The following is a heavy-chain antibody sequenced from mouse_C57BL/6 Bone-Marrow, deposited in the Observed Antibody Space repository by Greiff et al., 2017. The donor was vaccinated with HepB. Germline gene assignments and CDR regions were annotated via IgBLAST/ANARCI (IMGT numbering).Heavy chain of an antibody. CDR3: AKNRSYGSSGYYFDY. CDR2: ICRGGST. V-gene: IGHV2-5*01. J-gene: IGHJ2*01. CDR1: GFSLTSYG. Sequence: QVQLQQSGPGLVQPSQSLSITCTVSGFSLTSYGVHWVRQSPGKGLEWLGVICRGGSTDYNAAFMSRLSITKDNSKSQVFFKMNSLQADDTAIYYCAKNRSYGSSGYYFDYWGQGTTLTVSS. D-gene: IGHD1-1*01.